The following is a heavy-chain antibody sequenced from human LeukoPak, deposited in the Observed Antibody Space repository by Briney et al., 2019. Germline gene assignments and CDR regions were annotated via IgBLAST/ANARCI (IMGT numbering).Heavy chain of an antibody. CDR3: ATVRPTDDPYYFDY. V-gene: IGHV1-24*01. CDR2: FEPEEGET. D-gene: IGHD2-21*01. Sequence: ASVKVSCKVSGYTLTELSMHWVRQAPGKGLEWMGGFEPEEGETIYAQKFQGRVTMTEDTSSDTAYMELSSLRSEDTAVYYCATVRPTDDPYYFDYWGQGTLVSVAS. CDR1: GYTLTELS. J-gene: IGHJ4*02.